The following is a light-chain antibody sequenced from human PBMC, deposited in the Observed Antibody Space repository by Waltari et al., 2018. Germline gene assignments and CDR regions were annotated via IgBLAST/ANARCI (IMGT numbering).Light chain of an antibody. CDR1: QTVASNY. V-gene: IGKV3-20*01. CDR3: LQYGSSLYT. Sequence: IVLTQSPGTLYLSPGQRATLSCRTSQTVASNYLSWYQQKHGQAPSLLIYGASNRANGIPYRFSGSGSWTDFTLTISRLEPEDSAVYYCLQYGSSLYTFGQGTKLQIK. J-gene: IGKJ2*01. CDR2: GAS.